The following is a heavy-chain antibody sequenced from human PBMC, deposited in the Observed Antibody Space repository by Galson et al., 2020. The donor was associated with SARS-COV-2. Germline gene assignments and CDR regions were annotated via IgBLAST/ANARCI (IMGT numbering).Heavy chain of an antibody. Sequence: SQTPSLTCAVYGGSFSGYYWSWIRQPPGKGLEWIGEINHSGSTNYNPSLKSRVTISVDTSKNQFSLKLSSVTAADTAVYYCARGGRWLHIPYYYYGMDVWGQGTTVTVSS. J-gene: IGHJ6*02. CDR2: INHSGST. CDR1: GGSFSGYY. CDR3: ARGGRWLHIPYYYYGMDV. V-gene: IGHV4-34*01. D-gene: IGHD5-12*01.